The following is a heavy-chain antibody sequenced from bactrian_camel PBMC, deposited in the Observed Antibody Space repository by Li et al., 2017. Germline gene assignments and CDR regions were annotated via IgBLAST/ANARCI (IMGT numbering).Heavy chain of an antibody. J-gene: IGHJ4*01. CDR2: INRAGDMT. CDR3: ATGEMGFCSASWAVND. CDR1: GFTFSNYV. D-gene: IGHD1*01. Sequence: VQLVESGGGLVQPGVSLKLSCAASGFTFSNYVMDWVRQAPGKGLEWVSGINRAGDMTDYVDSVKGRFTVSRDNAKNTHYLQMNNLKPEDTGEYYCATGEMGFCSASWAVNDWGQGTQVTVS. V-gene: IGHV3S1*01.